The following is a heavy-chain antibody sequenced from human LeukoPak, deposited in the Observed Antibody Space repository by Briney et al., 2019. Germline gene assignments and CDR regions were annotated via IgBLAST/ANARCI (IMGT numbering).Heavy chain of an antibody. D-gene: IGHD3-10*01. V-gene: IGHV3-30*18. J-gene: IGHJ4*02. CDR3: AKSSVQPEGHYYGSGSWDGVAY. Sequence: PGRSLRLSCAASGFIFSTYGMHWVRQAPGKGLEWVAVISYDGSNKYYADSVKGRFTISRDNSKNTLYLQMNSLRAEDTAVYYCAKSSVQPEGHYYGSGSWDGVAYWGQGTLVTVSS. CDR2: ISYDGSNK. CDR1: GFIFSTYG.